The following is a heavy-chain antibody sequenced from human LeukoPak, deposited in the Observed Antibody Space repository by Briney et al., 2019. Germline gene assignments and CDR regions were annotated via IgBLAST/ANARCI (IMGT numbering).Heavy chain of an antibody. CDR1: GHSISSGYF. CDR3: ARRIAVTGSFDY. CDR2: IYHSGGT. D-gene: IGHD6-19*01. Sequence: SETLSLTCTVSGHSISSGYFWGWIRQPPGKGLEWIGSIYHSGGTHYNPSLKSRVTISIITSKNQFSLKLRSVTATDTALYYCARRIAVTGSFDYWGQGTLVTVSS. J-gene: IGHJ4*02. V-gene: IGHV4-38-2*02.